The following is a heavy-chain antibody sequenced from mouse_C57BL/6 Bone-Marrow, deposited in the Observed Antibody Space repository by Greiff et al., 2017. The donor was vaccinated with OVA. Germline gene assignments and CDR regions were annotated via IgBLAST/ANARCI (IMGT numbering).Heavy chain of an antibody. CDR2: ISSGGSYT. J-gene: IGHJ1*03. CDR3: ARLGTTVVAHWYFDV. Sequence: EVQLVESGGDLVKPGGSLKLSCAASGFTFSSYGLSWVRQTPDKRLEWVATISSGGSYTYYPDSVKGRFPISRDNAKNTLYLQMSSLKSEDTAMYYCARLGTTVVAHWYFDVWGTGTTVTVSS. V-gene: IGHV5-6*01. CDR1: GFTFSSYG. D-gene: IGHD1-1*01.